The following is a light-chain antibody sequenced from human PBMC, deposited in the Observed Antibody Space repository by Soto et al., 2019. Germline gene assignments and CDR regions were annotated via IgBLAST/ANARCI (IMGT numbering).Light chain of an antibody. Sequence: QSVLTQPPSASGMPGQRVTISCFGTISNFGTHTVNWYQQLPGTAPRLLIYSTTQRPSGVPDRFSGSKSGTSASLAISGLQSEDEADYQCAAWDDSLNGVVFGGGTKLTVL. V-gene: IGLV1-44*01. CDR2: STT. CDR1: ISNFGTHT. J-gene: IGLJ2*01. CDR3: AAWDDSLNGVV.